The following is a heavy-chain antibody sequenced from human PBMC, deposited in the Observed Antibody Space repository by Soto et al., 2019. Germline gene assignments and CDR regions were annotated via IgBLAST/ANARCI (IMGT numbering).Heavy chain of an antibody. CDR1: GFTFSSYW. CDR2: INSDGSST. J-gene: IGHJ4*02. D-gene: IGHD3-10*01. Sequence: LRLSCAASGFTFSSYWMHWVRQAPGKGLVWVSRINSDGSSTSYADSVKGRFTISRDNAKDTLYLQMNSLRAEDTAVYYCAQNMVRGVFGYWGQGTLVTVSS. CDR3: AQNMVRGVFGY. V-gene: IGHV3-74*01.